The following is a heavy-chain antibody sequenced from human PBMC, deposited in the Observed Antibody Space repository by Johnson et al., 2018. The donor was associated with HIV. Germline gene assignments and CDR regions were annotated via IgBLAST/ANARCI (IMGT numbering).Heavy chain of an antibody. CDR3: AKSIAAAGTNAFDI. Sequence: QVQLVESGGGVVQPGGSLRLSCAASGFIFSSYGMHWVRQAPGKGLEWVAFIRYDGSDKYYADSVKGRVTISRDNSKNTLYLQMNSLRAEDTAVYYCAKSIAAAGTNAFDIWGQGTMVTVSS. V-gene: IGHV3-30*02. D-gene: IGHD6-13*01. CDR1: GFIFSSYG. CDR2: IRYDGSDK. J-gene: IGHJ3*02.